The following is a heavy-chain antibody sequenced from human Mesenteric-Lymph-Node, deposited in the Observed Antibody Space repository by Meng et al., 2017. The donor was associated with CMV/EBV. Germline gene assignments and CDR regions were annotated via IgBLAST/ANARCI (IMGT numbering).Heavy chain of an antibody. CDR2: ISGSGGST. V-gene: IGHV3-23*01. CDR3: VRDLRSGYDSH. CDR1: GFTFTSYA. Sequence: GESLKISCAASGFTFTSYAMTWVRQAPGKGLEWLSTISGSGGSTYYADSVEGRFTISRDNSKNTLYLQINSLRVEDTAVYYCVRDLRSGYDSHWGQGTLVTVSS. D-gene: IGHD5-12*01. J-gene: IGHJ4*02.